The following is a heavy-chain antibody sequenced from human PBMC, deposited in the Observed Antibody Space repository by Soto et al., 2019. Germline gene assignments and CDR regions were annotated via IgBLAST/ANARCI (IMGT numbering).Heavy chain of an antibody. CDR2: ISYDGSNK. V-gene: IGHV3-30-3*01. CDR1: GFTFSSYA. CDR3: ARAYSSSWYGGHNWFDP. Sequence: PGGSLRLSCAASGFTFSSYAMHWVRQAPGKGLEWVAVISYDGSNKYYADSVKGRFTISRDNSKNTQYLQMNSLRAEDTAVYYCARAYSSSWYGGHNWFDPWGQGTLVTVSS. D-gene: IGHD6-13*01. J-gene: IGHJ5*02.